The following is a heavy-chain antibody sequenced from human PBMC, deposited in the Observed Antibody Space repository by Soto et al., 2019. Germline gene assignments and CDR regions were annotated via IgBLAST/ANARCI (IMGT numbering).Heavy chain of an antibody. Sequence: QITLKESGPTLVKPTQTLTLTCTFSGFSLSTSGVGVAWIRQPPGKALEWLALIYWDDDKRYRPSLESRLTITKDPLKNQVVLTMTNMDSVDTATYYCAYLPCSGGSCYWFSFSGMDVWGQGTTVTVSS. CDR2: IYWDDDK. D-gene: IGHD2-15*01. CDR1: GFSLSTSGVG. J-gene: IGHJ6*02. CDR3: AYLPCSGGSCYWFSFSGMDV. V-gene: IGHV2-5*02.